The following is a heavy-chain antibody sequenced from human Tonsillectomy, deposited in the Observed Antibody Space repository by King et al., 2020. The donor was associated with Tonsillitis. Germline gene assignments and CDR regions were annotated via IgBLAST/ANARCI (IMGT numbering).Heavy chain of an antibody. V-gene: IGHV3-23*04. CDR1: GFTFSSYA. CDR3: AKVKRMVAATMGGVNDY. Sequence: VQLVESGGGLVQPGGSLRLSCAASGFTFSSYAMSWVRQAPGKGLEWVSAISGSGGSTYYADSVKGRFTISRDNSKNTLYLQMNCLRAEDTAVYYCAKVKRMVAATMGGVNDYWGQGTLVTVSS. CDR2: ISGSGGST. J-gene: IGHJ4*02. D-gene: IGHD2-15*01.